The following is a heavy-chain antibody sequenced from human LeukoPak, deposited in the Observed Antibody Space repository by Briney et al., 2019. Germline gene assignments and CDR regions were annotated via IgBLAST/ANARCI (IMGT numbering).Heavy chain of an antibody. V-gene: IGHV4-34*01. Sequence: SETLSLSCAVHGGSFSGYYWCGIRQPPGEGLEWVGEINHSGSTNYNPTLKSRITISVDTSKNHFSLKLTSVTAADTAVYYCARHRRIAGAGIRGYDYWGQGTLVTVSS. J-gene: IGHJ4*02. CDR3: ARHRRIAGAGIRGYDY. CDR1: GGSFSGYY. CDR2: INHSGST. D-gene: IGHD6-13*01.